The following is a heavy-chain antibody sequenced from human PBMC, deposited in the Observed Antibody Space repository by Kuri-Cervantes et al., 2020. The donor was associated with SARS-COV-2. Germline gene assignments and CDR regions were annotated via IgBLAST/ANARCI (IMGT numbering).Heavy chain of an antibody. V-gene: IGHV3-53*01. Sequence: GESLKISCAASGFIVSSNYMTWVRQAPGKGLEWVSVIYSGGGSTYYADSVKGRSTISRDNAKNSLYLLMNSLRAEDTAVYFCARRGAYYASGSYLDYWGQGTPVTVSS. D-gene: IGHD3-10*01. CDR1: GFIVSSNY. CDR2: IYSGGGST. J-gene: IGHJ4*02. CDR3: ARRGAYYASGSYLDY.